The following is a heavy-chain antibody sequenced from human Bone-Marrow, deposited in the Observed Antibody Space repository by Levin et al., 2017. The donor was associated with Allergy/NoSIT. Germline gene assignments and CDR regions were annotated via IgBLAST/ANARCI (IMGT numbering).Heavy chain of an antibody. Sequence: PGGSLRLSCAASGFTFSSYWMSWVRQAPGKGLEWVANIKQDGSEKYYVDSVKGRFTISRDNAKNSLYLQMNSLRAEDTAVYYCASWGDLVVPAASIYYYGMDVWGQGTTVTVSS. D-gene: IGHD2-2*01. J-gene: IGHJ6*02. CDR1: GFTFSSYW. CDR3: ASWGDLVVPAASIYYYGMDV. CDR2: IKQDGSEK. V-gene: IGHV3-7*01.